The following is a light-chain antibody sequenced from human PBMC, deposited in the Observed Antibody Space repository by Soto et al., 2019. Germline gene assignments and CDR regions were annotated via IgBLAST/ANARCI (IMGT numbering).Light chain of an antibody. J-gene: IGLJ2*01. CDR1: SSSIGNNY. Sequence: QSVLTQPPSVSAAPGQKVTISCYGSSSSIGNNYVSWYQQLPGTAPKLLIYDNNKRPSGIPDRFSGSKSGTSATLGITGLQTGDEADYYCGTWDSSLSADVVFGGGTKLTVL. CDR2: DNN. CDR3: GTWDSSLSADVV. V-gene: IGLV1-51*01.